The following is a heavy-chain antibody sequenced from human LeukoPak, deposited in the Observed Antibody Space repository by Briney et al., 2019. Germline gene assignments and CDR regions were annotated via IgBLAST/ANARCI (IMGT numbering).Heavy chain of an antibody. CDR2: ISYDGSNK. Sequence: GRSLRLSCAASGFTFSSYAMHWVRQAPGKGLEWVAAISYDGSNKYYADSVKGRFTISRDNSKNTLYLQMNSLRAEDTALYYCARAGSGWYEIDSWGQGTLVTVSS. CDR1: GFTFSSYA. D-gene: IGHD6-19*01. CDR3: ARAGSGWYEIDS. J-gene: IGHJ4*02. V-gene: IGHV3-30-3*01.